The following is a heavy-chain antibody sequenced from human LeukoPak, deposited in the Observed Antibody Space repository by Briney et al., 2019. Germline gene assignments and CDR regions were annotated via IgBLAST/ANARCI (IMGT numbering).Heavy chain of an antibody. CDR2: ISGDGGST. Sequence: PGGSLRLSCAASGFTCDDYAMHWVRQAPGKGLEWVSLISGDGGSTYYADSVKGRFTISRDNSKNSLYLQMNSLRTEDTALYYCAKMAHYYDSSGQAFDYWGQGTLVTVSS. D-gene: IGHD3-22*01. CDR3: AKMAHYYDSSGQAFDY. J-gene: IGHJ4*02. V-gene: IGHV3-43*02. CDR1: GFTCDDYA.